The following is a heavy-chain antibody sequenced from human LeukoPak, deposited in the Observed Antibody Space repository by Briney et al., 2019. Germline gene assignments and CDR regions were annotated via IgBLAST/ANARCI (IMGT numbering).Heavy chain of an antibody. D-gene: IGHD3-22*01. CDR3: AREEEYYYDSSGYYPLDY. CDR1: GGTFSSYA. V-gene: IGHV1-69*13. J-gene: IGHJ4*02. CDR2: IIPIFGTA. Sequence: SVKVSCKASGGTFSSYAISWVRQAPGQGLEWMGGIIPIFGTANYAQKFQGRVTITADESTSTAYMELSSLRSEDTAVYYCAREEEYYYDSSGYYPLDYWGQGTLVTVSS.